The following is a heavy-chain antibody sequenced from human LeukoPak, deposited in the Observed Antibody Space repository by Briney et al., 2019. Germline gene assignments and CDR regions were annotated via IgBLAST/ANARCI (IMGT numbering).Heavy chain of an antibody. J-gene: IGHJ4*02. CDR1: GGSFSGYY. CDR3: ARGGCSGGSCYHFDY. Sequence: SETLSLTCAVYGGSFSGYYWSWIRQPPGKGLEWIGEINHSGSTNYNPSLKSRVTISVDTSKDQFSLKLSSVTAADTAVYYCARGGCSGGSCYHFDYWGQGTLVTVSS. V-gene: IGHV4-34*01. D-gene: IGHD2-15*01. CDR2: INHSGST.